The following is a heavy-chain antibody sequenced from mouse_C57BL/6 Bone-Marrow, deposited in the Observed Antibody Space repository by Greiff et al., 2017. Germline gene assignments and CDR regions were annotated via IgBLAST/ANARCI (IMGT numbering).Heavy chain of an antibody. Sequence: VKLMESGPELVKPGASVKISCKASGYTFTDYYINWVKQRPGQGLEWIGWIFPGSGSTYYNEKFKGKATLTVDKSSSTAYMLLSSLTSEDSAVYCCARWGLLWLPYYFDYWGQGTTLTVSS. J-gene: IGHJ2*01. CDR1: GYTFTDYY. D-gene: IGHD2-2*01. CDR2: IFPGSGST. V-gene: IGHV1-75*01. CDR3: ARWGLLWLPYYFDY.